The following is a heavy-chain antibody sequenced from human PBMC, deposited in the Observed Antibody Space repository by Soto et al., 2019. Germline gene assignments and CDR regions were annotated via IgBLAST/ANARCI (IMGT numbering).Heavy chain of an antibody. CDR1: GFTFSSSS. Sequence: GGSLRLSCAASGFTFSSSSMNWVRQAPGKGLEWVSNISATSTTIYYADSVKGRFAISRDNSKSTLYLQMNSLRAEDTAVYYCATVARYDDFDVWGQGTMVTVSS. CDR3: ATVARYDDFDV. CDR2: ISATSTTI. D-gene: IGHD3-9*01. V-gene: IGHV3-48*01. J-gene: IGHJ3*01.